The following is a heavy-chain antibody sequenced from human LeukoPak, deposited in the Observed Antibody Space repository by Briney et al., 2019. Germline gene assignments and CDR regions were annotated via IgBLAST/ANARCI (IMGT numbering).Heavy chain of an antibody. CDR1: GFTFDDYA. Sequence: GGSLRLSCAASGFTFDDYAMHWVRQAPGKGLEWVSGISWNSGSIGYADSVKGRFTISRDNAKNSLYLQMNSLRAEDTALYYCAKGGMATIRNWFDPWGRGTLVTVSS. D-gene: IGHD5-24*01. V-gene: IGHV3-9*01. J-gene: IGHJ5*02. CDR3: AKGGMATIRNWFDP. CDR2: ISWNSGSI.